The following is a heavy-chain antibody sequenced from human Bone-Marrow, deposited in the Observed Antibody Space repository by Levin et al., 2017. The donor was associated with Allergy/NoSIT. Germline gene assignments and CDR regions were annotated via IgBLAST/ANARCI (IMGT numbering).Heavy chain of an antibody. J-gene: IGHJ4*02. D-gene: IGHD2-15*01. Sequence: ASVKVSCKASGFRFSSFDISWVRQAPGQGLEWMGWISPFNGNTTYSQKVQDRLTMTADSSTNTAYMELRSLRSDDTAIYCCARHYSGGFDYWGQGTLVTVSS. V-gene: IGHV1-18*01. CDR2: ISPFNGNT. CDR1: GFRFSSFD. CDR3: ARHYSGGFDY.